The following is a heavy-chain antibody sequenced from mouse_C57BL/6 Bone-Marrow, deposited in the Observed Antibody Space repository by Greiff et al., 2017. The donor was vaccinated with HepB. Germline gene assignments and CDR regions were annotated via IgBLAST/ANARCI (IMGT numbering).Heavy chain of an antibody. CDR1: GFSFNTYA. J-gene: IGHJ4*01. CDR2: IRSKSNNYAT. V-gene: IGHV10-1*01. CDR3: VRQNGSGDAMDY. D-gene: IGHD3-1*01. Sequence: VQLKESGGGLVQPKGSLKLSCAASGFSFNTYAMNWVRQAPGKGLEWVARIRSKSNNYATYYADSVKDRFTISRDDSESMLYLQMNNLKTEDTAMYYCVRQNGSGDAMDYWGQGTSVTVSS.